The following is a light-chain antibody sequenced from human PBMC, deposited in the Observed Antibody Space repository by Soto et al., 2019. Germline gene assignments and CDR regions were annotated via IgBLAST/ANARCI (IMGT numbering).Light chain of an antibody. CDR2: DAS. J-gene: IGKJ1*01. V-gene: IGKV1-5*01. CDR3: HPYFHYTS. CDR1: QSISDW. Sequence: SAAAVSSSIGDRVTITCRASQSISDWLAWFQLKPGKAPKLLIYDASSLESGVPSRFSGSGSGTEFTLTISCLEPDGFRTYYSHPYFHYTSFAQGA.